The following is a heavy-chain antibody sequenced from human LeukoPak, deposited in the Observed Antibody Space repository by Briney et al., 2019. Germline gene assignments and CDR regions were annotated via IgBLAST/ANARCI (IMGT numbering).Heavy chain of an antibody. J-gene: IGHJ4*02. V-gene: IGHV1-18*01. Sequence: ASVKVSFKASGYTFTTYNINWVRQAPGQGLEWMGWISGYNGNTNYAQKLQGRVTMTTDTSTSTAYMELRSLKSDDTAVYYCARRTYSSSSSIFDYWGQGTLVTVSS. CDR3: ARRTYSSSSSIFDY. D-gene: IGHD6-6*01. CDR1: GYTFTTYN. CDR2: ISGYNGNT.